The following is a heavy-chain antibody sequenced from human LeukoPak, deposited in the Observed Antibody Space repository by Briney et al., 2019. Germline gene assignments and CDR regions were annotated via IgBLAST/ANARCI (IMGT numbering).Heavy chain of an antibody. CDR2: INWNGGST. CDR3: ARDRRQWLAQEQIFFYFDY. J-gene: IGHJ4*02. V-gene: IGHV3-20*04. CDR1: GFTFDDYG. D-gene: IGHD6-19*01. Sequence: GGSLRLSCAASGFTFDDYGMSWVRQAPGKGLEWVSGINWNGGSTGYADSVKGRFTISRDNAKNSLYLQMSSLRAEDTALYYCARDRRQWLAQEQIFFYFDYWGQGTLVTVSS.